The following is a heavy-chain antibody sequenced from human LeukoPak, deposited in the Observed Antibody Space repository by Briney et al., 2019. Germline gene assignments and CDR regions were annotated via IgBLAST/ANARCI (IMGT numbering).Heavy chain of an antibody. Sequence: SETLSLTCTVSGGSISSGSYYWSWIQQPAGKGLEWIGRIYTSGSTHYNPSLKSRVTISVDTSKNQFSLKLSSVTAADTAVYYCARGGYSYGFHYWGQGTLVTVSS. D-gene: IGHD5-18*01. CDR3: ARGGYSYGFHY. CDR1: GGSISSGSYY. V-gene: IGHV4-61*02. CDR2: IYTSGST. J-gene: IGHJ4*02.